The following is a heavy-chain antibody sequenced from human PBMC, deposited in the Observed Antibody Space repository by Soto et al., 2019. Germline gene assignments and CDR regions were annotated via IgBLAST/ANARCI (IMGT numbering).Heavy chain of an antibody. V-gene: IGHV1-46*03. J-gene: IGHJ4*02. CDR1: GYTFTSYY. CDR3: ASSEDEYGDYAVFDY. Sequence: QVQLVQSGAEVKKPGASVKVSCKASGYTFTSYYMHWVRQAPGQGLEWMGIINPSRGSTSYAQKFQGRVPMTSDTSTSTVYMELSSLRSEDTAVYYCASSEDEYGDYAVFDYWGQGTLVTVSS. CDR2: INPSRGST. D-gene: IGHD4-17*01.